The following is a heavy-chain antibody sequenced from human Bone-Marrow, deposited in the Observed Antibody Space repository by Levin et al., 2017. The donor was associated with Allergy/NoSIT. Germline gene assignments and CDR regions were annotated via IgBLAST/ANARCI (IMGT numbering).Heavy chain of an antibody. Sequence: GGSLRLSCAASGFTFSAFGMHWVRQAPGRGLEWVAVIWYDGSHKFYADSVKGRFTISRDNSKNTLYLQMNSLRAEDTAVYYCTRDRGEWGQFYSDYCGQGILVTVSS. D-gene: IGHD1-26*01. CDR1: GFTFSAFG. V-gene: IGHV3-33*01. CDR3: TRDRGEWGQFYSDY. CDR2: IWYDGSHK. J-gene: IGHJ4*02.